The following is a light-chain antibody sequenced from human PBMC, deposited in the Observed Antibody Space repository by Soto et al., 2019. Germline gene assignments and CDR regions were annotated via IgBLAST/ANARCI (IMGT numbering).Light chain of an antibody. CDR1: SSNIGAGYD. CDR2: GNS. Sequence: QSVLTQPHSVSGAPGQRVTLSCTGSSSNIGAGYDVHWYQQLPGTAPKLLIYGNSNRPSGVPDRFSGSKSGTSASLAITGLQAEDEADYYCQSDDSSLSGYVVVGGGTKLTVL. CDR3: QSDDSSLSGYVV. V-gene: IGLV1-40*01. J-gene: IGLJ2*01.